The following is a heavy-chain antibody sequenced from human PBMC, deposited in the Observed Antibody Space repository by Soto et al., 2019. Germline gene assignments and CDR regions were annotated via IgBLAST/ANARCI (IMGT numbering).Heavy chain of an antibody. V-gene: IGHV1-3*01. CDR3: AREWAELTVFGLLYSSFGMDA. CDR1: GYTFNAYD. CDR2: INSANGKT. D-gene: IGHD3-3*01. J-gene: IGHJ6*02. Sequence: ASVKVSCKGSGYTFNAYDMHWVRQATGHRLEWMGWINSANGKTKYSQKFQDRVTITSDTATKTAYMELRSLGPVDTAVYYCAREWAELTVFGLLYSSFGMDAWGQGTTVTVSS.